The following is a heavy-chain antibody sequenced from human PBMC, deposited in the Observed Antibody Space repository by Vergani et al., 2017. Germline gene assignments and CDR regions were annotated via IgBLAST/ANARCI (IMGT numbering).Heavy chain of an antibody. Sequence: QVQLVESGGGVVQPGSSLRLSCAASGFTFNQYGMHWVRQAPGKGLEWLAVTWYDGNNKQYADSVKGRFTISRDNSKSTMYLQMNSLRDEDTGVYYCARDLRLLYNRFDPWGQGTLVTVSS. D-gene: IGHD1-14*01. CDR2: TWYDGNNK. CDR1: GFTFNQYG. J-gene: IGHJ5*02. V-gene: IGHV3-33*01. CDR3: ARDLRLLYNRFDP.